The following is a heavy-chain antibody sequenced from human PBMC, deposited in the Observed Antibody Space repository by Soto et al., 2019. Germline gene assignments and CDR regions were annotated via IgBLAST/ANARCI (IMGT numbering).Heavy chain of an antibody. D-gene: IGHD6-13*01. CDR2: ISAYNGNT. CDR3: ARAVGIAAAGHRYYYYGMDV. Sequence: ASVKVSCKASGYTFTSYGISWVRQAPGQGLEWMGWISAYNGNTNYAQKLQGRVTMTTDTSTSTAYMELRSLRSDDTAVYYCARAVGIAAAGHRYYYYGMDVWGQGTTVTVSS. CDR1: GYTFTSYG. J-gene: IGHJ6*02. V-gene: IGHV1-18*01.